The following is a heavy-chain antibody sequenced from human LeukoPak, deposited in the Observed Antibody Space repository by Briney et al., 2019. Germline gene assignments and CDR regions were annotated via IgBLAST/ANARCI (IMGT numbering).Heavy chain of an antibody. J-gene: IGHJ4*02. Sequence: GGSLRLSCAASGFTFSSNSMNWVRQAPGKGLEWVSFISTSSSYIYYADSVKGRFTLSRDNARNSLYLQMNSLRAEDTAVYYCARVGSWCSSLSRAIDYWGQGTLVTVSS. V-gene: IGHV3-21*01. CDR3: ARVGSWCSSLSRAIDY. D-gene: IGHD2-2*01. CDR1: GFTFSSNS. CDR2: ISTSSSYI.